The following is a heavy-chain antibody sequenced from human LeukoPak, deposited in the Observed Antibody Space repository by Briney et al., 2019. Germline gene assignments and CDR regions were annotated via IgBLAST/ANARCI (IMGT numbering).Heavy chain of an antibody. Sequence: GGSLRLSCAASGFTFSNAWMNWVRQAPGTGLEWVGRIKSKTDGGTTDYAAPVKGRFTISRDDSKNTLYLQMNSLKTEDTAVHYCTTDGYYYDSSGYYYWGKGTLVTVSS. CDR2: IKSKTDGGTT. V-gene: IGHV3-15*01. CDR1: GFTFSNAW. D-gene: IGHD3-22*01. J-gene: IGHJ4*02. CDR3: TTDGYYYDSSGYYY.